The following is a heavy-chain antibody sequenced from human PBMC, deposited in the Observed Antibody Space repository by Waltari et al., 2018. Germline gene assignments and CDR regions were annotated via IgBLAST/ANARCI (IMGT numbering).Heavy chain of an antibody. D-gene: IGHD5-12*01. J-gene: IGHJ6*03. CDR2: INPTRGIA. CDR3: ARCTGKSGYDAGGYYYYMDV. V-gene: IGHV1-69*10. CDR1: GGTFSSYA. Sequence: QVQLVQSGAEVKKPGSSVKVSCKASGGTFSSYAISWVRQAPGQGLEWMGGINPTRGIANCAQKTQGRVTMTADKSTSTAYMELSSMRSEDTAVYYCARCTGKSGYDAGGYYYYMDVWGKGTTVNVSS.